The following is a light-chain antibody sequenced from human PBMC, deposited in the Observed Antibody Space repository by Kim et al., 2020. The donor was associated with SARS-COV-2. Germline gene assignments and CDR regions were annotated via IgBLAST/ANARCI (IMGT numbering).Light chain of an antibody. CDR3: QQYATSPLT. Sequence: SPGERATLSCRASQGVISTFLAWYQEKPGQAPRLLMYDTSRRATGIPDRFSGSGSGTDFTLTISRLEPEDFAVYYCQQYATSPLTFGGGTKVDIK. CDR1: QGVISTF. CDR2: DTS. V-gene: IGKV3-20*01. J-gene: IGKJ4*01.